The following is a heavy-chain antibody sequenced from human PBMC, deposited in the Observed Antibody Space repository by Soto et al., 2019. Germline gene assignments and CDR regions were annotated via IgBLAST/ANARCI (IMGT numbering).Heavy chain of an antibody. J-gene: IGHJ4*02. Sequence: EVQLVESGGGLVQPGGSLRLSCAASGFTVSSNYMSWVRQAPGKGLEWVSVIYSGGSTYYADSVKGRFTISRDNSKNTLYLQMNSLRAEDTAVYYCARTAGSGSYSSGDDYWGQGTLVTVSS. CDR2: IYSGGST. V-gene: IGHV3-66*01. D-gene: IGHD3-10*01. CDR3: ARTAGSGSYSSGDDY. CDR1: GFTVSSNY.